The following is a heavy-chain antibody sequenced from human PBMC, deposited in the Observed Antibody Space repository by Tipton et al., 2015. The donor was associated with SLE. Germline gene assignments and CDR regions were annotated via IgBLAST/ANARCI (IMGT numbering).Heavy chain of an antibody. D-gene: IGHD3-22*01. CDR1: GGSISSHY. Sequence: TLSLTCTVSGGSISSHYWSWIRQPPGKGLEWIGYIYYSGSTYYNPSPKSRVTISVDTSKNQFSLKLSSATAADTAVYYCGRDHDSSAFDIWGQGTMVTVSS. V-gene: IGHV4-59*11. CDR3: GRDHDSSAFDI. CDR2: IYYSGST. J-gene: IGHJ3*02.